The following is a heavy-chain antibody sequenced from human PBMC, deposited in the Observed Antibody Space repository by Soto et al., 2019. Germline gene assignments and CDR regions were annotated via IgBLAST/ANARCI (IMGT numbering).Heavy chain of an antibody. Sequence: QVQLQQWGAGRLKPSETLSLTCAVHGGSFSGYSWCWIRQPPGKGLEWIGEINHSGSIAYNPSLKSRVTISGDTSKNQFSLNLSSVTAADTAVYYCARNRAFDIWGQGTMVTVSS. CDR3: ARNRAFDI. J-gene: IGHJ3*02. CDR2: INHSGSI. V-gene: IGHV4-34*02. CDR1: GGSFSGYS.